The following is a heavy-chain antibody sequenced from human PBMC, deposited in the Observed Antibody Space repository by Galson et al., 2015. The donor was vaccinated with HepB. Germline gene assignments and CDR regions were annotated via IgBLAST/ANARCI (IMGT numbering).Heavy chain of an antibody. J-gene: IGHJ6*03. CDR1: GFTFSSYG. CDR3: ARDCHDSSGYYYDHYYMDV. CDR2: IWYDGSNK. D-gene: IGHD3-22*01. V-gene: IGHV3-33*01. Sequence: SLRLSCAASGFTFSSYGMHWVRQAPGKGLEWVAVIWYDGSNKYYADSVKGRFTISRDNSKNTLYLQMNSLRAEDTAVYYCARDCHDSSGYYYDHYYMDVWGKGTTVTVSS.